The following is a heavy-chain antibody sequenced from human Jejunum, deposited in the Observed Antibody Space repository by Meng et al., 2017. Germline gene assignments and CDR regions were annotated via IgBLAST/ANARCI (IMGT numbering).Heavy chain of an antibody. J-gene: IGHJ4*02. V-gene: IGHV4-30-4*01. CDR3: AREWSGSYRHFDY. D-gene: IGHD1-26*01. Sequence: QVQLQESGPGLVKPSQTLSLTCTVSGGSISSGDYYWSWIRQPPGKGLEWIGYIYYSGSTYYNPSLKSRVTISVDKSKNQFSLKLNSVTAADTAVYYCAREWSGSYRHFDYWGQGTLVTVFS. CDR1: GGSISSGDYY. CDR2: IYYSGST.